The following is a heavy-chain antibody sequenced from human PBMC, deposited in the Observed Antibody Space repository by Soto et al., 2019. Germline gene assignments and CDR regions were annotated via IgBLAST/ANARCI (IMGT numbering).Heavy chain of an antibody. Sequence: SGGSLRLSCAASGFTFSTYWMHWIRQAPGKGLVWVARINSDGSSATYADSVKGRFTFSRDNAKNTLYLEMDTLTAEDTAVYYCARDRGYSGYDFWGRGTLVTVSS. CDR2: INSDGSSA. V-gene: IGHV3-74*03. D-gene: IGHD5-12*01. J-gene: IGHJ4*02. CDR3: ARDRGYSGYDF. CDR1: GFTFSTYW.